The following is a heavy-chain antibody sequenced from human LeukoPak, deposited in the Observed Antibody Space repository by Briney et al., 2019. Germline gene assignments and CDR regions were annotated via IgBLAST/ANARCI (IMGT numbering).Heavy chain of an antibody. CDR1: GFTFSSYG. CDR3: ASRQGWFDP. CDR2: ISYDGSNK. Sequence: PGGSLRLSCAASGFTFSSYGMHWVRQAPGKGLEWVAVISYDGSNKYYADSVKGRFTIPRDNSKNTLYLQMNSLRAEDTAVYYCASRQGWFDPWGQGTLVTVSS. J-gene: IGHJ5*02. V-gene: IGHV3-30*03.